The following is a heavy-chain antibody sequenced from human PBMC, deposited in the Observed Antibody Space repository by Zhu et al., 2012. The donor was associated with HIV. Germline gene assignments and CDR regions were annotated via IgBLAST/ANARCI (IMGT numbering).Heavy chain of an antibody. CDR1: GYSISSGYY. Sequence: QVQLQESGPGLVKPSETLSLTCAVSGYSISSGYYWGWIRQPPGKGLEWIGSIYHSGSTYYNPSLKSRVTISVDTSKNQFSLKLSSVTAADTAVYYCARHGGSYSDFDYVGPGNPGHRLL. D-gene: IGHD1-26*01. J-gene: IGHJ4*02. CDR3: ARHGGSYSDFDY. CDR2: IYHSGST. V-gene: IGHV4-38-2*01.